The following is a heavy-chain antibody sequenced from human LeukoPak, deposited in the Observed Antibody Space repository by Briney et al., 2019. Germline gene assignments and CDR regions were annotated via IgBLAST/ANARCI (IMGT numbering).Heavy chain of an antibody. CDR3: ARYGSHLTGGYFDY. V-gene: IGHV1-2*06. Sequence: ASVKVSCKASGGTFSSYAISWVRQAPGQGLEWMGRINPNSGGTNYAQKFQGRVTMTRDTSISTAYMELSRLRSDDTAVYYCARYGSHLTGGYFDYWGQGTLVTVSS. D-gene: IGHD1-26*01. J-gene: IGHJ4*02. CDR1: GGTFSSYA. CDR2: INPNSGGT.